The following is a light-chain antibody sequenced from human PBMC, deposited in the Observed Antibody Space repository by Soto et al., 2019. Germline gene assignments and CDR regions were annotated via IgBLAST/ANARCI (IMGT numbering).Light chain of an antibody. CDR2: GAS. CDR1: QSVNSNF. CDR3: QQYGSSPVT. J-gene: IGKJ5*01. Sequence: EIVLTQSPGTLSLSPGERATLSCRASQSVNSNFLAWYQQKPGQAPRLLIYGASSRATGIPDRSSGSGSGTDFTLSISRLEPEDFAVFYCQQYGSSPVTFGQGTRLEIK. V-gene: IGKV3-20*01.